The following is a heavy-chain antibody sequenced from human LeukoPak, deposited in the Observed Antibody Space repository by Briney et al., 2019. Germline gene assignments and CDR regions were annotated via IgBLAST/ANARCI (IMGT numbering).Heavy chain of an antibody. V-gene: IGHV3-74*01. CDR1: TFTFSNYW. D-gene: IGHD6-13*01. J-gene: IGHJ4*02. Sequence: GGSLRLSCAASTFTFSNYWMHWVRQAPGKGLVWVSRINIDGRSISYADSVKGRFTISRDNAKNTLYLQMNSLRAEDTAVYYCARVPATGTDIDDWGQGTLVTVSS. CDR2: INIDGRSI. CDR3: ARVPATGTDIDD.